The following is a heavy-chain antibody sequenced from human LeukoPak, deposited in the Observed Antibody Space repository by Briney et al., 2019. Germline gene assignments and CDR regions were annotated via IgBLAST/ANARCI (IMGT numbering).Heavy chain of an antibody. CDR2: INHSGST. V-gene: IGHV4-39*07. J-gene: IGHJ5*02. D-gene: IGHD3-9*01. CDR1: GGSISSSSYC. Sequence: SETLSLTCTVSGGSISSSSYCWSWIRQPPGKGLEWIGEINHSGSTNYNPSLKSRVTISVDTSKNQFSLKLSSVTAADTAVYYCARWYPTSLTNNWFDPWGQGTLVTVSS. CDR3: ARWYPTSLTNNWFDP.